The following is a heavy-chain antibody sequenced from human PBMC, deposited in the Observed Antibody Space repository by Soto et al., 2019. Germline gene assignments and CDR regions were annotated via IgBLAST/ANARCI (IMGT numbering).Heavy chain of an antibody. CDR1: GYIFTSYE. V-gene: IGHV1-18*01. D-gene: IGHD2-15*01. J-gene: IGHJ4*02. CDR3: ARDQGRYCSGGSCLRLSL. CDR2: INTYNGNT. Sequence: QDQLVQSGAEMKKPGASVKVSCKASGYIFTSYEINWVRQAPGQGLEWMGWINTYNGNTNYAQNFQGRVTLTTDTSTTTAYMELRSLSFDDTAMYYCARDQGRYCSGGSCLRLSLWGQGTLVAVSS.